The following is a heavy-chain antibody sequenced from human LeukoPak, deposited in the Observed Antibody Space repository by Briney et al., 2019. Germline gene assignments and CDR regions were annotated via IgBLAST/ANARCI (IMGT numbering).Heavy chain of an antibody. D-gene: IGHD3-22*01. CDR1: GFTFSSYG. V-gene: IGHV3-33*08. J-gene: IGHJ4*02. Sequence: GGSLRLSCAASGFTFSSYGMHWVRQAPGKGLEWVAIIWYGGGDKYYVDSVKGRFTISRDDSKNTLYLQMNSLRAEDTAVYYCARAPQTYYYDSSGYYYVDYWGQGTLVTVSS. CDR3: ARAPQTYYYDSSGYYYVDY. CDR2: IWYGGGDK.